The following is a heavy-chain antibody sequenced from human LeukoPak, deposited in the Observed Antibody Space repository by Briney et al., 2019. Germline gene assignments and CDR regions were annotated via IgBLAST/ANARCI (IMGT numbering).Heavy chain of an antibody. CDR1: EFTFSSYS. D-gene: IGHD2-15*01. CDR3: ARSLNWYCSGGSCYSAPSTSDFNWFDH. V-gene: IGHV3-21*01. J-gene: IGHJ5*02. CDR2: ISSSGDFI. Sequence: PGGSLRLSCAASEFTFSSYSMSWVRQAPGKGLQWVSSISSSGDFISYADSLKGRFTISRDNARNSLYLQMNSLRAEDTAMYYCARSLNWYCSGGSCYSAPSTSDFNWFDHWGQGTLVTVSS.